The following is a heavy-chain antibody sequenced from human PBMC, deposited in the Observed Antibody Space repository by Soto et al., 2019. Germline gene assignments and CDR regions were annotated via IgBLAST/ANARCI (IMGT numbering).Heavy chain of an antibody. D-gene: IGHD2-8*01. V-gene: IGHV4-34*01. CDR3: AGVYRCTNGVCYTAFSHYYMDV. J-gene: IGHJ6*03. CDR2: INHSGST. Sequence: SETLSLTCAVYGGSFSGYYWSWIRQPPGKGLEWIGEINHSGSTNYNPSLKSRVTISVDTSKNQFSLKLSSVTAADTAVYYCAGVYRCTNGVCYTAFSHYYMDVWGKGTTVTVSS. CDR1: GGSFSGYY.